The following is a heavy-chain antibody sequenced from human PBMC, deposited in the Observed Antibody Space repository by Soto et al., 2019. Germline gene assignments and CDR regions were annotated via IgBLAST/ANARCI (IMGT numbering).Heavy chain of an antibody. D-gene: IGHD2-21*02. V-gene: IGHV4-30-4*01. CDR2: IYYSGST. J-gene: IGHJ6*02. CDR1: GGSISSGDYY. CDR3: ARGVLVVTADYYYYYGMDV. Sequence: SETLSLTCTFSGGSISSGDYYWSWIRQPPGKGLEWIGYIYYSGSTYYNPSLKSRVTISVDTSKNQFSLKLSSVTAADTAVYYCARGVLVVTADYYYYYGMDVWGQGTTVTVSS.